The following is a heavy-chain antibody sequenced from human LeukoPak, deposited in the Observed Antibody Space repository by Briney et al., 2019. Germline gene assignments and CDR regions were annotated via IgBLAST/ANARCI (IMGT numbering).Heavy chain of an antibody. D-gene: IGHD6-19*01. CDR3: ARVAGWHWFDP. CDR1: GFTFSSYD. CDR2: IRPSGDNT. Sequence: GGALRLSCAASGFTFSSYDMTCVRQAPGRGLEWVSSIRPSGDNTYYGDSVKGRFTTSRDNSKNTVYLQMNNMRVDDTAVYYCARVAGWHWFDPWGQGTLVTVSS. V-gene: IGHV3-23*01. J-gene: IGHJ5*02.